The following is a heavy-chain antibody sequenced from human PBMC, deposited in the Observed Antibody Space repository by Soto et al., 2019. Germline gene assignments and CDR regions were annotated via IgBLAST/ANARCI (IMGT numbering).Heavy chain of an antibody. CDR3: AKGPITGTTRGWFDP. CDR2: ISGSGGST. Sequence: EVQLLESGGGLVQPGGSLRLSCAASGFTFSSYAMSWVRQVPGKGLEWVSAISGSGGSTYYIDSVKGHFTISRDNSKNTLYLQMNSLRAEDTAVYYCAKGPITGTTRGWFDPWGQGTLVTVSS. CDR1: GFTFSSYA. J-gene: IGHJ5*02. V-gene: IGHV3-23*01. D-gene: IGHD1-7*01.